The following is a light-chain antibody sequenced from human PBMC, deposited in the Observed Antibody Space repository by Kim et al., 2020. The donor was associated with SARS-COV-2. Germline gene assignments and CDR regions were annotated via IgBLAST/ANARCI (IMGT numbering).Light chain of an antibody. J-gene: IGKJ4*01. V-gene: IGKV3-11*01. Sequence: EIVLTQSPATLSLSPGERATLSCRASQSVGSYLAWYQQRPGQAPRLLIYDASNRATGIPARFSGSGSGTDFTLTINSLEPEDFAVYYCQQRANWPTVTFGGGTKVYIK. CDR3: QQRANWPTVT. CDR2: DAS. CDR1: QSVGSY.